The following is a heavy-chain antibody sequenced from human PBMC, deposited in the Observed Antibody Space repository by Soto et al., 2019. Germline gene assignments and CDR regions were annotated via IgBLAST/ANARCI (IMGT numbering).Heavy chain of an antibody. J-gene: IGHJ6*02. CDR3: AKQRVPPQAYAYGMDV. CDR1: GFTFSSYW. V-gene: IGHV3-9*01. D-gene: IGHD2-2*01. CDR2: ITWNSGTT. Sequence: PGGSLRLSCAASGFTFSSYWMHWVRQAPGKGLEWVSGITWNSGTTTYAYSVKGRFTISRNNAKNSLYLQMNSLRTEDTAVYYCAKQRVPPQAYAYGMDVWGQGTTVTVSS.